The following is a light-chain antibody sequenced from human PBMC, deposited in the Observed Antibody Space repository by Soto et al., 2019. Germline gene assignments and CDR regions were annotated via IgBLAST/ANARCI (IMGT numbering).Light chain of an antibody. CDR1: QSVNSNY. CDR2: GAS. CDR3: QQYDSTPPT. Sequence: EIVLTQSPGTLSLSPGERATLSCRASQSVNSNYLAWYQRKPGQAPRLLIYGASNRATDIPYRFSASGSGTDFTLTITRLEAEDFAVYYCQQYDSTPPTFGQATKVEVK. J-gene: IGKJ1*01. V-gene: IGKV3-20*01.